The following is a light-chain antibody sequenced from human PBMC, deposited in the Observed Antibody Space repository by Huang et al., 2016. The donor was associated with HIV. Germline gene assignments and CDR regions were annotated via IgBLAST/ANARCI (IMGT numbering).Light chain of an antibody. Sequence: IILSQSPQSLSLSLGDRATINCNATQSVLYDYNSKNYLAWYQQKSTQPPRLLIYGASIRESGVSDRFSGSGSGTDFTLTIDNLQPDDSAVYTCQQYFDLPLTFGGGTTVEI. CDR1: QSVLYDYNSKNY. CDR2: GAS. CDR3: QQYFDLPLT. V-gene: IGKV4-1*01. J-gene: IGKJ4*01.